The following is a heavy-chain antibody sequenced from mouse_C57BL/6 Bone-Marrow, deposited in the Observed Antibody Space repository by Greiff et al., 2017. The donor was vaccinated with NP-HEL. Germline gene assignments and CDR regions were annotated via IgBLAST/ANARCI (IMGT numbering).Heavy chain of an antibody. D-gene: IGHD3-2*02. J-gene: IGHJ2*01. V-gene: IGHV5-16*01. Sequence: EVKLMESEGGLVQPGSSMKLSCTASGFTFSDYYMAWVRQVPEKGLEWVANINYDGSSTYYLDSLKSRFIISRDNAKNILYLQMSSLKSEDTATYYCAREAAQAPYYFDYWGQGTTLTVSS. CDR1: GFTFSDYY. CDR2: INYDGSST. CDR3: AREAAQAPYYFDY.